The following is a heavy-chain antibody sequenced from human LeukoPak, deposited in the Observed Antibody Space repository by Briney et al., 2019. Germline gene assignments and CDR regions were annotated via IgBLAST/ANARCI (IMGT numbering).Heavy chain of an antibody. CDR2: INHSGST. V-gene: IGHV4-34*01. CDR3: ASDYYDSSGYYYY. D-gene: IGHD3-22*01. CDR1: GGSFSGYY. J-gene: IGHJ4*02. Sequence: PSETLSLTCAVYGGSFSGYYWSWIRQPLGKGLEWIGEINHSGSTNYNPSLKSRVTISVDTSKNQFSLKLSSVTAADTAVYYCASDYYDSSGYYYYRGQGTLVTVSS.